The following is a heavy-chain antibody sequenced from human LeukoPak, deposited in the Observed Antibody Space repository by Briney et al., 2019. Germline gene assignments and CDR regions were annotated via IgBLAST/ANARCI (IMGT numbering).Heavy chain of an antibody. CDR2: ISYDGSNK. D-gene: IGHD3-9*01. CDR1: GFTFSSQG. Sequence: PGGSLRLSCAASGFTFSSQGMHWVRQAPGKGLEWVAGISYDGSNKYYADSVKGRFTISRDNSRNMLYLQMNSLRAEDTAVYSCATGASVTTIRLFDYWGQGTLVTVSS. CDR3: ATGASVTTIRLFDY. J-gene: IGHJ4*02. V-gene: IGHV3-30*03.